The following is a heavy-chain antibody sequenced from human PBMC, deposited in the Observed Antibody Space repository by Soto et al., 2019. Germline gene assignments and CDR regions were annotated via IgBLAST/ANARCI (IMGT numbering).Heavy chain of an antibody. D-gene: IGHD5-18*01. V-gene: IGHV3-23*01. Sequence: AGGSLRLSCAASGFTFSSYAMSWVRQAPGKGLEWVSAISGSGGSTYYADSVKGRFTISRDNSKNTLYLQMNSLRAEDTAVYYCAKGIHLWHDYYYYYGMDVWGQGTTVTVAS. CDR2: ISGSGGST. CDR3: AKGIHLWHDYYYYYGMDV. CDR1: GFTFSSYA. J-gene: IGHJ6*02.